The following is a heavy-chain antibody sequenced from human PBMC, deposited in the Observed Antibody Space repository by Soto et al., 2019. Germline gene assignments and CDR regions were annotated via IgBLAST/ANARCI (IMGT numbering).Heavy chain of an antibody. CDR2: ISVYNGNT. D-gene: IGHD3-3*01. CDR1: GYTFTNYG. J-gene: IGHJ6*02. Sequence: ASVKVSCKASGYTFTNYGISWVRQAPGQGLEWMGWISVYNGNTNYEQKLQGRLTMTTDTSTSTAYVELRSLRSDDTAVYYCARDVPFFYTMIGVSRPGMDVWGQGTTVTVSS. CDR3: ARDVPFFYTMIGVSRPGMDV. V-gene: IGHV1-18*01.